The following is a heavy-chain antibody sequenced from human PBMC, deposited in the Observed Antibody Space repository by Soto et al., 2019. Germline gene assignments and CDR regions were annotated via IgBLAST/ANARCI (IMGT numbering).Heavy chain of an antibody. V-gene: IGHV3-74*01. CDR2: ITSDGSVT. Sequence: GGSLRLSCAASGFTFSNYWMHWVRQAPGKGLLWVSRITSDGSVTVYADSVRGRFTISRDNANNMLYLQMNSLRVEDTAVYYCVRDKRVTDWFDPWGQGTLVTVSS. J-gene: IGHJ5*02. CDR1: GFTFSNYW. CDR3: VRDKRVTDWFDP.